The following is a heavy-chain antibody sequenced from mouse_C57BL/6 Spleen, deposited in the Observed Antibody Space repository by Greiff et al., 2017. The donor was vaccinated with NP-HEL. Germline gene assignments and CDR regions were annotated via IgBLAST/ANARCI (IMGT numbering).Heavy chain of an antibody. J-gene: IGHJ1*03. Sequence: EVQLQQSGAELVRPGASVKLSCTASGFNITDDYMHWVKQRPEQGLEWIGWIDPENGDTEYASKFQGKATITADTSSNTAYLQLSSLTSEDTAVYYCTTPGSSYPHWYFDVWGTGTTVTVSS. CDR1: GFNITDDY. V-gene: IGHV14-4*01. D-gene: IGHD1-1*01. CDR2: IDPENGDT. CDR3: TTPGSSYPHWYFDV.